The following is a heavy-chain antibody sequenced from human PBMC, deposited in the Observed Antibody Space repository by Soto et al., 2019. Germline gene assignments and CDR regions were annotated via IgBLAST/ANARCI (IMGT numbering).Heavy chain of an antibody. CDR2: IIPIFGTA. J-gene: IGHJ6*02. CDR3: ARVYCTNGVCYEGGYYYFYGVDV. Sequence: QVQLVQSGAEVKKPGSSVKVSCKASGDTFSSYAISWVRQAPGQGLEWMGGIIPIFGTANYAQKFQGRVTITADESTRTADMGLSSLRSEDTAVYYCARVYCTNGVCYEGGYYYFYGVDVWGQGTTVTVSS. V-gene: IGHV1-69*01. CDR1: GDTFSSYA. D-gene: IGHD2-8*01.